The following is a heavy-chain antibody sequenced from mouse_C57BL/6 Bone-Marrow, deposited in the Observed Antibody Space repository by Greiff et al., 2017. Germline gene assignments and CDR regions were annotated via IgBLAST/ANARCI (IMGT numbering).Heavy chain of an antibody. CDR1: GYTFTSYW. CDR2: INPRSGYT. CDR3: ASSSSNYVN. Sequence: QVQLQQSGAELAKPGASVKLSCKASGYTFTSYWMHWVKQRPGQGLEWIGYINPRSGYTKYNQTFKDKATLTADKSASTDYMKLSSLTYEDSAVYYFASSSSNYVNWGQGTTLTVSS. J-gene: IGHJ2*01. V-gene: IGHV1-7*01. D-gene: IGHD2-5*01.